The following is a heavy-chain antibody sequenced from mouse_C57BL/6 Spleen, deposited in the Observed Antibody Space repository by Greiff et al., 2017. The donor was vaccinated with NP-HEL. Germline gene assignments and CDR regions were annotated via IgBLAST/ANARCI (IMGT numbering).Heavy chain of an antibody. CDR3: ARITHYGSPPIFAY. CDR2: IDPSDSYT. D-gene: IGHD1-1*01. J-gene: IGHJ3*01. CDR1: GYTFTSYW. Sequence: VQLQQPGAELVKPGASVKLSCKASGYTFTSYWMQWVKQRPGQGLEWIGEIDPSDSYTNYNQKFKGKATLTVDTSSSTAYMQLSSLTSEDSAVYYCARITHYGSPPIFAYWGQGTLVTVSA. V-gene: IGHV1-50*01.